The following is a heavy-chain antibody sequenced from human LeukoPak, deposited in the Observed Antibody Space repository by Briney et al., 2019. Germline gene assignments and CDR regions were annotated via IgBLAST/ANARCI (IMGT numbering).Heavy chain of an antibody. D-gene: IGHD3-3*01. CDR2: LCYTGNT. Sequence: KPGGSLILSCAASGFTFSTYWMHWVRQPPGKGLEWIGNLCYTGNTYYNPSLRSRVTILVDMSKNQFSLNLSSVTAADTAIYYCARRRGYSSYSDWGQGTLVTVSS. CDR3: ARRRGYSSYSD. V-gene: IGHV4-59*08. CDR1: GFTFSTYW. J-gene: IGHJ4*02.